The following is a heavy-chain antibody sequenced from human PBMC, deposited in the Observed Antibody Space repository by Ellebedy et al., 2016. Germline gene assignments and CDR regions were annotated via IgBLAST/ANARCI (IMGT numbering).Heavy chain of an antibody. V-gene: IGHV4-39*07. J-gene: IGHJ5*02. D-gene: IGHD3-22*01. Sequence: SETLSLXXTVSGGSISSSSYYWGWIRQPPGKGLEWIGSIYYSGSTYYNPSLKSRVTISVDTSKNQFSLKLSSVTAADTAVYYCARDTFLIVPTNWFDPWGQGTLVTVSS. CDR3: ARDTFLIVPTNWFDP. CDR1: GGSISSSSYY. CDR2: IYYSGST.